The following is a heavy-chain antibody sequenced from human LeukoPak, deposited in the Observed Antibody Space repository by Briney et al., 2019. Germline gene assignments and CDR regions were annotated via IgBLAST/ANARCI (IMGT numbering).Heavy chain of an antibody. CDR1: GYIFTDYY. CDR3: ARNRGYGSGSHTDS. J-gene: IGHJ4*02. CDR2: INPNSGGT. Sequence: ASVKVSCKASGYIFTDYYMHWVRQAPGQGLEWMGWINPNSGGTNYAQKFQGRVTMTRDTSISTAYMELSRLRSDDTAVYYCARNRGYGSGSHTDSWGQGTQVTVSS. V-gene: IGHV1-2*02. D-gene: IGHD3-10*01.